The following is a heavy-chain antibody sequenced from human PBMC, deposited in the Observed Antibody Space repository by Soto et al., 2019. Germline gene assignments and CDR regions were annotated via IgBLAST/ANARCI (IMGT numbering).Heavy chain of an antibody. V-gene: IGHV4-59*01. D-gene: IGHD5-18*01. J-gene: IGHJ4*02. Sequence: SETLSLTCTVSGGSISSYYWSWIRQPPGKGLEWIGYIYYSGSTNYNPSIKSRVTISVDTSKNQFSLKLSSVTAADTAVYYCARENSYGYLFDYWGQGTLVTVSS. CDR3: ARENSYGYLFDY. CDR2: IYYSGST. CDR1: GGSISSYY.